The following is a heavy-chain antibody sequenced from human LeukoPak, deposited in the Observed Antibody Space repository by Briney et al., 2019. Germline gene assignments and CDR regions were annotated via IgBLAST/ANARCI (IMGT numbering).Heavy chain of an antibody. CDR2: IYYSGST. CDR1: GGSISSYY. D-gene: IGHD3-22*01. Sequence: PSETLSLTCTVSGGSISSYYWSWIRQPAGKGLEWIGYIYYSGSTNYNPSLKSRVTISVDTSKNQFSLKLSSVTAADTAVYYCARGISPHRYYYDSSGSDEGLFDPWGQGTLVTVSS. V-gene: IGHV4-59*01. J-gene: IGHJ5*02. CDR3: ARGISPHRYYYDSSGSDEGLFDP.